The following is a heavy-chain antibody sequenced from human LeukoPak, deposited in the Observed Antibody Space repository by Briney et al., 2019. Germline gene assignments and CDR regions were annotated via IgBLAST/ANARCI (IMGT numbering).Heavy chain of an antibody. V-gene: IGHV3-30*18. CDR3: AKDRSTTWAFDY. D-gene: IGHD1-14*01. J-gene: IGHJ4*02. CDR2: ISYDGGRK. Sequence: GGSLRLSCAASGFTFSSSGMHWVRQAPGKGLAWVSFISYDGGRKYYADSVKGRFTISRDNSKDTLYLQMNSLTADDTAVYYCAKDRSTTWAFDYWGPGTLVTVSS. CDR1: GFTFSSSG.